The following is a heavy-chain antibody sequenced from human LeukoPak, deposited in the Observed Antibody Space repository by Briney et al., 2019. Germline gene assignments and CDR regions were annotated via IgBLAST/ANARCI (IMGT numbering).Heavy chain of an antibody. Sequence: SETLSLTCTVSGGSISSYYWSWIRQPPGKGLEWIGYIYYSGSTNYNPSLKGRVTISVDTSKNQFSLKLSSVTAADTAVYYCARLNSSSWYHYYYMDVWGKGTTVTVSS. CDR2: IYYSGST. D-gene: IGHD6-13*01. J-gene: IGHJ6*03. CDR1: GGSISSYY. CDR3: ARLNSSSWYHYYYMDV. V-gene: IGHV4-59*08.